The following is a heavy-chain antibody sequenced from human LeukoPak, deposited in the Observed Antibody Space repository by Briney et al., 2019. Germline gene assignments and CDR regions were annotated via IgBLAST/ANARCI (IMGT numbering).Heavy chain of an antibody. CDR2: ISSSSVYI. V-gene: IGHV3-21*01. CDR1: GFTFSSYG. CDR3: ARVDYDILTGYSPYFHY. J-gene: IGHJ4*02. Sequence: GGSLRLSCAASGFTFSSYGMHWVRQAPGKGLEGVSSISSSSVYIYYADSVKGRFTISRDNARNSLFLQMNSLRAEDTAVYYCARVDYDILTGYSPYFHYWGQGTLVTVSS. D-gene: IGHD3-9*01.